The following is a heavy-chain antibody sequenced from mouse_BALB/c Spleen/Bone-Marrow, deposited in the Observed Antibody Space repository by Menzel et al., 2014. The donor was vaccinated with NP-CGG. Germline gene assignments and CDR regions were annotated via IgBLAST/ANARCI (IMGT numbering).Heavy chain of an antibody. CDR3: ARSRGYYDYWYFDV. V-gene: IGHV1-69*02. CDR1: GYTFTSYW. Sequence: VKLQESGAELVKPGASVKLSCKASGYTFTSYWMHWVKQRPGQGLEWIGEIDPSDSYTNYNQKFKGKATLTVDKSSSTAYMQLSSLTSEDSAVYYCARSRGYYDYWYFDVWSAGTTVTVSS. CDR2: IDPSDSYT. J-gene: IGHJ1*01. D-gene: IGHD2-4*01.